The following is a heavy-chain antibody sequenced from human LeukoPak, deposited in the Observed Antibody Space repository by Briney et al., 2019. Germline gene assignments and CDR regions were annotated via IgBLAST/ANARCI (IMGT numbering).Heavy chain of an antibody. CDR3: ASTRGVGTHSSSWYFDY. CDR1: GGTFSSYA. D-gene: IGHD6-13*01. CDR2: IIPIFGTA. Sequence: SVKVSCKASGGTFSSYAISWVRQAPGQGLEWMGGIIPIFGTANYAQKFQGRVTITTDESTSTAYMELSSLRSEDTAVYYCASTRGVGTHSSSWYFDYWGQGTLVTVSS. V-gene: IGHV1-69*05. J-gene: IGHJ4*02.